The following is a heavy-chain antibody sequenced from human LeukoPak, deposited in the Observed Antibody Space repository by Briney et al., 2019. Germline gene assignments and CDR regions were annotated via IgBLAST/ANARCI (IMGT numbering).Heavy chain of an antibody. J-gene: IGHJ4*02. V-gene: IGHV3-23*01. CDR2: ISGSGGCT. Sequence: PGGSLRLSCAASGFTFSSYAISWVRQAPGKGLEWVSAISGSGGCTYYADSVKGRFTISRDNSKNTLYLQMNSLRAEDTAVYYCAKDTYYYDSSGYRHFDYWGQGTLVTVSS. D-gene: IGHD3-22*01. CDR1: GFTFSSYA. CDR3: AKDTYYYDSSGYRHFDY.